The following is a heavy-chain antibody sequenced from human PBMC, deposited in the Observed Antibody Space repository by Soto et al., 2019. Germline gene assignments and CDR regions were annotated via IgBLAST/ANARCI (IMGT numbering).Heavy chain of an antibody. CDR1: GGPISSYY. CDR2: IYYSGST. CDR3: ARRNGLFYESSGYIPNHNWFDP. Sequence: ETLSLNCTVAGGPISSYYWSWIRQPPGKGLEWIGYIYYSGSTNYNPSLKSRVTISVDTSKNQFSLKLSSVTAADTAVYYCARRNGLFYESSGYIPNHNWFDPWGQGTLVTVSS. D-gene: IGHD3-22*01. J-gene: IGHJ5*02. V-gene: IGHV4-59*01.